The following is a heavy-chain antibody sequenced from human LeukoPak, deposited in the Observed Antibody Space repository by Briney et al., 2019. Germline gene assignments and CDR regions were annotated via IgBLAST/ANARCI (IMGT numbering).Heavy chain of an antibody. D-gene: IGHD3-10*01. Sequence: SETLSLTCTVSGDSISSYYWSWIRQSPGKGLEWIGYIYYSGNTNYNPSLRSRVTISVDTSKNQVSLKLSSVTAADTAVYYCARHGVNMARGGFDYGGRGALAPVSS. V-gene: IGHV4-59*08. CDR3: ARHGVNMARGGFDY. CDR1: GDSISSYY. J-gene: IGHJ4*02. CDR2: IYYSGNT.